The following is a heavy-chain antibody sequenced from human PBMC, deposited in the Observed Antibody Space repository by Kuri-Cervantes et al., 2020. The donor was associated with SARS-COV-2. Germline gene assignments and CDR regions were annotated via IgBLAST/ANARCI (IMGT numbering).Heavy chain of an antibody. V-gene: IGHV6-1*01. J-gene: IGHJ6*03. CDR1: GDSVSSNSAA. CDR3: ARGKTMLRGENYYYMDV. Sequence: SQTLSLTCATSGDSVSSNSAAWNWIRQSPSRGLEWLGRTYFRSKWYNDYAVSVKSRITINPDTSKKQYSLQLNSVTPEDTAVYYCARGKTMLRGENYYYMDVWGKGTTVTVSS. CDR2: TYFRSKWYN. D-gene: IGHD3-10*01.